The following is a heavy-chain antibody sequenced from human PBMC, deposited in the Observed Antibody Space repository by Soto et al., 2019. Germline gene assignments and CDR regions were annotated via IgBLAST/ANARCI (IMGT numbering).Heavy chain of an antibody. J-gene: IGHJ4*02. D-gene: IGHD3-16*01. V-gene: IGHV3-30*18. CDR3: AKAMIEDYDYIWGIDY. CDR2: ISYDGSNK. CDR1: GFTFSSYG. Sequence: PGGSLRLSCAASGFTFSSYGMHWVRQAPGKGLEWVAVISYDGSNKYYADSVKGRFTISRDNSKNTLYLQMNSLRAEDTAVYYCAKAMIEDYDYIWGIDYWGQGTLVTVSS.